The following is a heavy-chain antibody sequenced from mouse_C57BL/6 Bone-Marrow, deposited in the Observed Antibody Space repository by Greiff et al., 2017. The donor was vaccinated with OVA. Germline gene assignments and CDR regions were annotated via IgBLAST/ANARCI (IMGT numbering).Heavy chain of an antibody. CDR3: SRSDGFPLYSSAIDY. CDR1: GYTFTDHT. CDR2: IYPRDGST. J-gene: IGHJ4*01. V-gene: IGHV1-78*01. Sequence: QVQLQQSDAELVKPGASVKISCKVSGYTFTDHTIHWMKQRPEQGLEWIGYIYPRDGSTKYNEKFKGKATLTADKSSSTAYMQLNSLTSEDSAVYFCSRSDGFPLYSSAIDYWGPGTSVTVSS. D-gene: IGHD2-3*01.